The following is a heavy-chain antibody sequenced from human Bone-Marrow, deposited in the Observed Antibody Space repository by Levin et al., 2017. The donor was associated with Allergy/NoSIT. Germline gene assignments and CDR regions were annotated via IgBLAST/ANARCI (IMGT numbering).Heavy chain of an antibody. Sequence: GGSLRLSCAVSGFTVSSNYMSWFRQAPGKGLEWVAVIYNGAGTDYAAPAKGRFTISKDNSKNTLYLQMNSLRADETAVYYCARDFADGTDYWGPGTLVIVSS. V-gene: IGHV3-66*01. D-gene: IGHD5-24*01. CDR3: ARDFADGTDY. CDR2: IYNGAGT. CDR1: GFTVSSNY. J-gene: IGHJ4*02.